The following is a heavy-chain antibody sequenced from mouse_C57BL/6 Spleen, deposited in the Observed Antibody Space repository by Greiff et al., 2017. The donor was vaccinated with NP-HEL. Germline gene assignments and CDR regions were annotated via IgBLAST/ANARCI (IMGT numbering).Heavy chain of an antibody. CDR1: GYTFTSYW. V-gene: IGHV1-69*01. CDR2: IDPSDSYT. J-gene: IGHJ2*01. D-gene: IGHD2-5*01. CDR3: ARWNSNFFDY. Sequence: QVQLQQPGAELVMPGASVKLSCMASGYTFTSYWMHWVKQRPGQGLEWIGEIDPSDSYTNYNQKFKGKSTLTVDKSSSTAYMQLSSLTSEDSAVYYCARWNSNFFDYWGQGTTLTVSS.